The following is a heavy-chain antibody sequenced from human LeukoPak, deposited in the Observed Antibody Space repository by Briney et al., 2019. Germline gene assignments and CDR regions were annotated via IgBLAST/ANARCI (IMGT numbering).Heavy chain of an antibody. CDR1: GFTFSSYA. D-gene: IGHD3-10*01. J-gene: IGHJ6*02. Sequence: GGSLRLSCAASGFTFSSYAMSWVRQAPGKGREGVSAISGSCRSTYYADSVKGRFTISRDNSKTTLYLQMNSLRAEDTAVYYCAKVQSLMVRGVPLNYYYYYGMDVWGQGTTVTVSS. V-gene: IGHV3-23*01. CDR3: AKVQSLMVRGVPLNYYYYYGMDV. CDR2: ISGSCRST.